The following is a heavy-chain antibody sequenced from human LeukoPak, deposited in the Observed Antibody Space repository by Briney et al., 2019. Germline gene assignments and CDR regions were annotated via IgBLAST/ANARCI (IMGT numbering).Heavy chain of an antibody. D-gene: IGHD1-26*01. CDR1: RFTFSTYW. J-gene: IGHJ4*02. Sequence: PGGSLRLSCAASRFTFSTYWMHWVRQAPGKGLVWVSGTNRRGDITGYADFVKGRFTISRDNAKNSLYLQMNSLRAEDTALYYCARGGFFRYSGTSGDFWGQGSQVTVSS. V-gene: IGHV3-74*01. CDR2: TNRRGDIT. CDR3: ARGGFFRYSGTSGDF.